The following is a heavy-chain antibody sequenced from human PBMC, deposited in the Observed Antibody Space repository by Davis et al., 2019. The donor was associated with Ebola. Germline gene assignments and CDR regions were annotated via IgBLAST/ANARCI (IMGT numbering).Heavy chain of an antibody. V-gene: IGHV4-38-2*02. Sequence: GSLRLSCTVSGYSISSGYYWGWIRQPPGKGLEWIGSIYHSGSTYYNPSLKRRVTISVDTSKNQFSRKLSSVTAADTAVHYCARRSGTVGDWGQGTLVTVSS. CDR1: GYSISSGYY. D-gene: IGHD1-26*01. J-gene: IGHJ4*02. CDR3: ARRSGTVGD. CDR2: IYHSGST.